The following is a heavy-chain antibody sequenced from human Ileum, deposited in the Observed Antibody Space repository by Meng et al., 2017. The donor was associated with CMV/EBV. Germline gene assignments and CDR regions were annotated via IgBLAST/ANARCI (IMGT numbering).Heavy chain of an antibody. CDR1: GYSFTSYW. V-gene: IGHV5-51*01. Sequence: GGSLRLSCKGSGYSFTSYWIGWVRQMPGKGLEWMGIIYPGDSDTRYSPSFQGHFTISADKSISPAYLQWSSLKASDTAMYYCARFGYSSSSLPPTNNWFDPWGQGTLVTVSS. CDR2: IYPGDSDT. D-gene: IGHD6-13*01. CDR3: ARFGYSSSSLPPTNNWFDP. J-gene: IGHJ5*02.